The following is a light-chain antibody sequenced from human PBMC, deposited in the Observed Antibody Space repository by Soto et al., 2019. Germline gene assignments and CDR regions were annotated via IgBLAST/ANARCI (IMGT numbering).Light chain of an antibody. J-gene: IGKJ2*01. CDR2: GAS. Sequence: EIVLTQSPGTLSLSPGERATLSCRASQSVSSSYLGWYQQKPGQAPRLLIYGASSRATGIPDRFSGSGSGTDFTLTISRLEPEDFAVDYCQQYGSSPPKYTFGQGTKLEIK. CDR3: QQYGSSPPKYT. V-gene: IGKV3-20*01. CDR1: QSVSSSY.